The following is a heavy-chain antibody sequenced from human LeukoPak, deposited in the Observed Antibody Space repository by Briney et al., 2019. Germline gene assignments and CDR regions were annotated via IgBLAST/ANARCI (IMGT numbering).Heavy chain of an antibody. Sequence: SETLSLTCTVSGDSISSRLYYWAWIRQPPGKGLEWIASIYYSGSTYYNPSLKSRVTISIDTAKNQFSLRLNSVAAADTAVYYCARHFLSPDYYYPWGQGTQVTVSS. CDR1: GDSISSRLYY. J-gene: IGHJ5*02. CDR3: ARHFLSPDYYYP. CDR2: IYYSGST. D-gene: IGHD2-21*02. V-gene: IGHV4-39*01.